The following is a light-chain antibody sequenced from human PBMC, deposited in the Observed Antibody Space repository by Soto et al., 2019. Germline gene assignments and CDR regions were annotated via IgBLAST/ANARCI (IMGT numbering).Light chain of an antibody. Sequence: DIQMTQSPSILSASVGDRVTITCLASQSIRSWLAWYQQKPGKAPKLLIYDAYSLESGVPSRFSGRRSGTDFTLPISSLQPEDFAAYYCQQSYGTPITFGQGTRLENK. CDR1: QSIRSW. CDR3: QQSYGTPIT. CDR2: DAY. V-gene: IGKV1-5*01. J-gene: IGKJ5*01.